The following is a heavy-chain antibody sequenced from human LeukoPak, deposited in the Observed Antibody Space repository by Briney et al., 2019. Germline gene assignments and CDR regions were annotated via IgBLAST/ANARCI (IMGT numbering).Heavy chain of an antibody. CDR2: ISSSGSTI. CDR3: ASHPTRDGGWTYYFDY. J-gene: IGHJ4*02. V-gene: IGHV3-48*03. D-gene: IGHD6-19*01. Sequence: GGSLRLSCAASGFTFSSYEMNWVRQAPGEGLEWVSYISSSGSTIYYADSVKGRFTISRDNAKNSLYLQMNSLRAEDTAVYYCASHPTRDGGWTYYFDYWGQGTLVTVSS. CDR1: GFTFSSYE.